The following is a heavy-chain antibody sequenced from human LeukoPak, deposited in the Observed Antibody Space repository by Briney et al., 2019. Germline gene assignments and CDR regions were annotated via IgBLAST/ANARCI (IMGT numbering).Heavy chain of an antibody. CDR3: AREDSGYGLHLDY. V-gene: IGHV3-66*01. Sequence: TGGSLRLSCAASGFAVIDNYMNGVRQAPGKGLEWVAVIYSGGNTYYADSVAGRFTISRDTATNTVYLQMNSLRADDTAVYYCAREDSGYGLHLDYWGQGTLVTVSS. CDR1: GFAVIDNY. CDR2: IYSGGNT. D-gene: IGHD5-12*01. J-gene: IGHJ4*02.